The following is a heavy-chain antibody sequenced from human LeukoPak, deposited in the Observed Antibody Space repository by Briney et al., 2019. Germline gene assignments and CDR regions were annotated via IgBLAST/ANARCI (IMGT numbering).Heavy chain of an antibody. CDR2: ISGSGGST. CDR1: GFTFSSYA. CDR3: ATRSDYYDSSGYYSNYYYYGMDV. Sequence: GGSLRLSCAASGFTFSSYAMSWVRQAPGKGLEWVSAISGSGGSTYYADSVKGRFTISRDNSKNTLYLQMNSLRAEDTAVYYCATRSDYYDSSGYYSNYYYYGMDVWGQGTTVTASS. J-gene: IGHJ6*02. V-gene: IGHV3-23*01. D-gene: IGHD3-22*01.